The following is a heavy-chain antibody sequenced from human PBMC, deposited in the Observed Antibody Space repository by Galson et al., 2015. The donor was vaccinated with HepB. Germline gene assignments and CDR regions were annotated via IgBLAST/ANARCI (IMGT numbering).Heavy chain of an antibody. D-gene: IGHD4-23*01. CDR1: GYSISSGYY. V-gene: IGHV4-38-2*02. CDR2: IYHSGST. Sequence: SLTCAVSGYSISSGYYWGWIRQPPGKGLEWIGSIYHSGSTYYNPSLKSRVTISVDTSKNQFSLKLSSVTAADTAVYYCARDREQGGNSDYWGQGTLVTVSS. CDR3: ARDREQGGNSDY. J-gene: IGHJ4*02.